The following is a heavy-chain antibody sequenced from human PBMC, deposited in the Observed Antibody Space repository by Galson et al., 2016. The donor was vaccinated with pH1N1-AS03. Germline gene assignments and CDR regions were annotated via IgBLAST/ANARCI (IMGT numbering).Heavy chain of an antibody. CDR2: IYLDDSDT. D-gene: IGHD6-19*01. J-gene: IGHJ4*01. CDR1: GYSFTNYW. V-gene: IGHV5-51*01. Sequence: QSGAEVKKPGESLKISCQGSGYSFTNYWIGWVRQMPGKGLEWMGIIYLDDSDTRYSPSFQGQVTISADKSISTAYLQWRSLKASDTAMYYCARLTLSSGWPCDYWGQGTLVTVSS. CDR3: ARLTLSSGWPCDY.